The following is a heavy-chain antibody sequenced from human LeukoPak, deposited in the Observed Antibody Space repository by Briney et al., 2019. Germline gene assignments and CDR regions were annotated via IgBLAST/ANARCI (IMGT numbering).Heavy chain of an antibody. V-gene: IGHV4-59*01. CDR2: IYYSGST. CDR1: GGSISSYY. J-gene: IGHJ5*02. CDR3: ARVIDYGSGSYYVYWFDP. Sequence: SETLSLTCTVSGGSISSYYWSWIRQPPGKGLEWIGYIYYSGSTNYNPSLKSRVTISVDTSKNQFSPKLSSVTAADTAVYYCARVIDYGSGSYYVYWFDPWGQGTLVTVSS. D-gene: IGHD3-10*01.